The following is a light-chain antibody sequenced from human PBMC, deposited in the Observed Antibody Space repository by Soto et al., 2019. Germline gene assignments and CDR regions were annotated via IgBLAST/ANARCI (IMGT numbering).Light chain of an antibody. J-gene: IGLJ1*01. V-gene: IGLV2-14*01. Sequence: SVLTQPASVSGSPGQSITIPCTGTGSDIGSYNFVSWYQHHPGKAPKLMIYEVSNRPSGVSDRFSGSKSDNTASLSISGLQAEDEADYYCYSYTSSSTYVFGTGTKVTVL. CDR3: YSYTSSSTYV. CDR1: GSDIGSYNF. CDR2: EVS.